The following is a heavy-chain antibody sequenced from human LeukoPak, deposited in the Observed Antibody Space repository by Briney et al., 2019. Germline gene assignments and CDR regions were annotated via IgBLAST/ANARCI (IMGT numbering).Heavy chain of an antibody. CDR2: ISFDGSQK. D-gene: IGHD3-10*01. V-gene: IGHV3-30*02. J-gene: IGHJ5*02. Sequence: GGSLRLSCAASGFTFSSYGMHWVRQAPGKGLEWVAFISFDGSQKYYADSVKGRFTISRDNSKSTVYLQMNSLRVEDAAVYYCSKDLTSDFGGDLDPWGQGTLVTVSS. CDR1: GFTFSSYG. CDR3: SKDLTSDFGGDLDP.